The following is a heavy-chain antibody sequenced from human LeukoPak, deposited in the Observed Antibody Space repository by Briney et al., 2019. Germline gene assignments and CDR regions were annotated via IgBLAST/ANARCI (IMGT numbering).Heavy chain of an antibody. J-gene: IGHJ4*02. Sequence: GRSLRLSCAASEFTFSSYAMHWVRQAPGKGLEWVAVISYDGGNQYYADSVKGRFTISRDNSKKTLLLQMNSLRTEDTAVYYCARGDSSYYYCDYWGQGTLVTVSS. D-gene: IGHD3-22*01. V-gene: IGHV3-30*04. CDR1: EFTFSSYA. CDR2: ISYDGGNQ. CDR3: ARGDSSYYYCDY.